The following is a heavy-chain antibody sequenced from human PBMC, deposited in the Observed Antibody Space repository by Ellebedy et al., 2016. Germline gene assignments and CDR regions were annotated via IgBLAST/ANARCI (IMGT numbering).Heavy chain of an antibody. CDR2: ISASGGGT. CDR1: GFTFSSYA. CDR3: ARDRGVGGSSWS. D-gene: IGHD6-13*01. Sequence: GESLKISXVASGFTFSSYAMSWVRQAPGKGLEYISAISASGGGTYYADSVKGRFTISRDNSKNTLYLQMNSLGVEDTAVFYCARDRGVGGSSWSWGQGTLVTVSS. V-gene: IGHV3-23*01. J-gene: IGHJ5*02.